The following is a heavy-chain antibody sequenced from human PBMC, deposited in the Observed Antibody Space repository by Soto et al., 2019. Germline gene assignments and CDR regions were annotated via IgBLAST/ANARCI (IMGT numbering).Heavy chain of an antibody. V-gene: IGHV1-3*01. D-gene: IGHD4-17*01. CDR2: INAGNGNT. Sequence: APVKVSCKASGYCFTSYAMXWVRQNPGQRLEGMGWINAGNGNTKYSQKFQGRVTITRDTSASTAYMEMSSLRSEDTAVYYCARDTTVTTHYYYMDVRGKGTTVTVSS. CDR1: GYCFTSYA. CDR3: ARDTTVTTHYYYMDV. J-gene: IGHJ6*03.